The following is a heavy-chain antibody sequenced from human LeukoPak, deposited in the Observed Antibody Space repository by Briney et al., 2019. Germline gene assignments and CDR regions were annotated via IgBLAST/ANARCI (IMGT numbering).Heavy chain of an antibody. Sequence: SETLSLTCAVYGGSFSGYYWTWIRQPPGKGLEWIGEMNHSGSANYNPSLKSRVTISVDTSKNQCSLRLSSVTAADTAVYYCAREGDSSSVGWFDPWGQGTLVTVSS. CDR3: AREGDSSSVGWFDP. D-gene: IGHD6-13*01. J-gene: IGHJ5*02. V-gene: IGHV4-34*01. CDR2: MNHSGSA. CDR1: GGSFSGYY.